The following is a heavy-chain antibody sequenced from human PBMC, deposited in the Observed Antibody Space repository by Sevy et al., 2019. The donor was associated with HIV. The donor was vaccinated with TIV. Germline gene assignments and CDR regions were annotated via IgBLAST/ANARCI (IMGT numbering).Heavy chain of an antibody. CDR2: ISGSGGST. CDR1: GFTFSSYA. Sequence: GGSLRLSCAASGFTFSSYAMSWVRQAPGKGLEWVSDISGSGGSTYYADSVKGRFTISRDNSKKTLYLQMNSLRAEDTAVYYCAKALSSGGNGAVDIWGQGTMVTVSS. J-gene: IGHJ3*02. CDR3: AKALSSGGNGAVDI. V-gene: IGHV3-23*01. D-gene: IGHD6-19*01.